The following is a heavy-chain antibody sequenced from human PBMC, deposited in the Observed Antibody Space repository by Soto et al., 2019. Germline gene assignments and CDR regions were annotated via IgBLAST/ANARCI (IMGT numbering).Heavy chain of an antibody. CDR1: GFSLSSYGMC. CDR3: ARMHRNGGRGADFDN. CDR2: IDWDDAK. D-gene: IGHD3-16*01. Sequence: SGPTLVNPTQTLTLTCTFSGFSLSSYGMCVIWIRRPPGEALEWLARIDWDDAKFYNTSLRTRLSISRDTSKNQVVLTMTNMEDVGTGPYYFARMHRNGGRGADFDNWGQANRVTVSS. V-gene: IGHV2-70*17. J-gene: IGHJ4*02.